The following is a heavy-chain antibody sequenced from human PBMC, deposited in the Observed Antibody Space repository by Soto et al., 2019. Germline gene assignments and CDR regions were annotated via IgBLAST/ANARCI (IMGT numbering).Heavy chain of an antibody. CDR3: ARGRTVSSIGPLLV. CDR2: VSPKSGNT. V-gene: IGHV1-18*01. D-gene: IGHD1-1*01. Sequence: QIQLVQSGAEVKKPGASVKVSCKASGYNFFDYGVSWVRQAPGQGLEWMGWVSPKSGNTDYARKVQGRVTMTTDIYTSTAYMELRGLISDDTGVYYCARGRTVSSIGPLLVCGQGTLVSVSS. CDR1: GYNFFDYG. J-gene: IGHJ1*01.